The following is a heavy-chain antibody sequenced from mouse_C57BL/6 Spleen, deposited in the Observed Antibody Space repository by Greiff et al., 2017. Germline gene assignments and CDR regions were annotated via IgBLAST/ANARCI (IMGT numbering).Heavy chain of an antibody. Sequence: EVQLVESGGGLVKPGGSLKLSCAASGFTFSDYGMHWVRQAPEKGLEWVAYISSCSSTIYYADTVKGRFTISRDNAKNTLFRHMTSLRSEDTAMYYCARPSVATPFDYWGQGTTLTVSS. CDR2: ISSCSSTI. V-gene: IGHV5-17*01. D-gene: IGHD1-1*01. CDR1: GFTFSDYG. CDR3: ARPSVATPFDY. J-gene: IGHJ2*01.